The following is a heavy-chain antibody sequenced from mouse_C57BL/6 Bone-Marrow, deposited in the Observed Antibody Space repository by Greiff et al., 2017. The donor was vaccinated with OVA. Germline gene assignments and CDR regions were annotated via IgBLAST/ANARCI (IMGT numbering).Heavy chain of an antibody. J-gene: IGHJ3*01. CDR2: IYPGSGST. Sequence: VQLQQPGAELVKPGASVKMSCKASGYTFTSYWITWVKQRPGQGLEWIGDIYPGSGSTNYNEKFKSKATLTVDTSSSTAYMQLSSLTSEDSAVYYCARGAPRLRRRAWFAYWGQGTLVTVSA. CDR1: GYTFTSYW. CDR3: ARGAPRLRRRAWFAY. V-gene: IGHV1-55*01. D-gene: IGHD2-4*01.